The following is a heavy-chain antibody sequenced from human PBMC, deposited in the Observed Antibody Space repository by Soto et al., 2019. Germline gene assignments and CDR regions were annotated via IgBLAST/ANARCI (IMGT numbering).Heavy chain of an antibody. Sequence: GGSLRLSCTASGFIFGDYAMTWLRQAPGKGLEWVGFIRSKAYGGTTDYAASVKGRFTISRDDSESVAYLQMNSLRAEDTALYYCAKDLGYSSSWSGGAFDIWGQGTMVTVSS. CDR3: AKDLGYSSSWSGGAFDI. D-gene: IGHD6-13*01. V-gene: IGHV3-49*03. CDR1: GFIFGDYA. J-gene: IGHJ3*02. CDR2: IRSKAYGGTT.